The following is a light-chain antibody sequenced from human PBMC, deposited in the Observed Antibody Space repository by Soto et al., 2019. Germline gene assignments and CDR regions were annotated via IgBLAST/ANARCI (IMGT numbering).Light chain of an antibody. CDR1: SSNIGAGYE. Sequence: QAVLTQPPSVSEAPGQRVTISCTGSSSNIGAGYEAHWYQQGPGTAPKLVIYENNNRPSGVPDRFSGSKSGTSASLAITGLQAEDEAEYYCQSYDSSLSVYVFGTGTKVTVL. V-gene: IGLV1-40*01. CDR2: ENN. CDR3: QSYDSSLSVYV. J-gene: IGLJ1*01.